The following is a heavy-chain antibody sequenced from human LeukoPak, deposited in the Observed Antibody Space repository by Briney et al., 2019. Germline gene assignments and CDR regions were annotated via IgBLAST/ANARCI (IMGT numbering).Heavy chain of an antibody. V-gene: IGHV3-23*01. D-gene: IGHD5-12*01. J-gene: IGHJ4*02. CDR1: GFTFTSFA. Sequence: GGSLRLSCAASGFTFTSFAMNWVRQAPGKGLEWVSGISDSGGSTYYADSVKGRFSISRDNSKNTLYLQMNSLRAEDTAVYYCARTAITPFDYWGQGTLVTVSS. CDR2: ISDSGGST. CDR3: ARTAITPFDY.